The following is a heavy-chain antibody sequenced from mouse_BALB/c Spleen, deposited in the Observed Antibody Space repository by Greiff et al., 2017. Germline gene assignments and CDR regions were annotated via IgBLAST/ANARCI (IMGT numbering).Heavy chain of an antibody. CDR3: AAGGGNYGFAY. J-gene: IGHJ3*01. Sequence: EVMLVESGGGLVKPGGSLKLSCAASGFTFSSYAMSWVRQTPEKRLEWVASISSGGSTYYPDSVKGRFTISRDNARNILYLQMSSLRSEDTAMYYCAAGGGNYGFAYWGQGTLVTVSA. D-gene: IGHD2-1*01. CDR1: GFTFSSYA. V-gene: IGHV5-6-5*01. CDR2: ISSGGST.